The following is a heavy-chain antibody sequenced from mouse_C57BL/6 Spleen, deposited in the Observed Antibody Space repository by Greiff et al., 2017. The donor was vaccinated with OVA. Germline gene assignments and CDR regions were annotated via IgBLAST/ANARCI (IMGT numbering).Heavy chain of an antibody. CDR3: AREGITIDY. CDR2: IHPNSGST. V-gene: IGHV1-64*01. Sequence: QVQLQQPGAELVKPGASVKLSCKASGYTFTSYWMHWVKQRPGQGLEWIGMIHPNSGSTNYNEKFKSNATLTVDKSSSTAYMQLSSLTSEDSAVYYCAREGITIDYWGQGTTLTVSS. J-gene: IGHJ2*01. CDR1: GYTFTSYW. D-gene: IGHD2-4*01.